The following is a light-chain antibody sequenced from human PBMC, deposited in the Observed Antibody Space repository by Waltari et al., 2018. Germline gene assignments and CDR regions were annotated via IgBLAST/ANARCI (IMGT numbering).Light chain of an antibody. CDR3: TSYTNMNTVI. J-gene: IGLJ2*01. CDR2: DVT. V-gene: IGLV2-14*01. Sequence: QSALTQPASVSGSPGQSITIPCTGPSSDVGGYNFVSWYQQHPGKAPKLIIFDVTRWPSGVSHRFSGSKSGNTASLTISGLQAEDEADYYCTSYTNMNTVIFGGGTKVTVL. CDR1: SSDVGGYNF.